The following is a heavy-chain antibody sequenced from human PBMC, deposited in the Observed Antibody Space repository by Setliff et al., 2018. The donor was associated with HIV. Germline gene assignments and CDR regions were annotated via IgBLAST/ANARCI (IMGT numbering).Heavy chain of an antibody. CDR3: ARSSLGTATHFDS. CDR1: GFTFTTYE. CDR2: ISSSGDTI. V-gene: IGHV3-48*03. Sequence: GGSLRLSCAASGFTFTTYEMNWVRQAPGKGLEWVSYISSSGDTIYYADSVKVRFTISRDNAKNSLDLQMNYLRAGDTAVYYCARSSLGTATHFDSWGQGTLVTVSS. D-gene: IGHD2-15*01. J-gene: IGHJ4*02.